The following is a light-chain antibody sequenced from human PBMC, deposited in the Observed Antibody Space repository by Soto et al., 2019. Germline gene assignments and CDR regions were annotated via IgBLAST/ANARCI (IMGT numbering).Light chain of an antibody. CDR2: GAS. V-gene: IGKV3-20*01. J-gene: IGKJ4*01. CDR1: QTISNTF. CDR3: QQYGVSPT. Sequence: EIVLTQSPGTLSLSPGERATLSCRASQTISNTFLAWYQQRPGQAPRLLIYGASGRAAGIPDRFSGSGSGTDFTFSSSRLEPEDFAVYYCQQYGVSPTFGGGTKVEIK.